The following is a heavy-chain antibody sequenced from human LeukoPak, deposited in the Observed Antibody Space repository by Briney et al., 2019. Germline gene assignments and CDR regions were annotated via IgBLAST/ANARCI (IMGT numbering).Heavy chain of an antibody. Sequence: GGSLRLSCAASGFPFTSGFTFCDYYMSWIRQAPGKGLECVAYISSTSTYTNYADSVKGRYTITRDNANNSVYLQMNSLRADDTAIYCCGRGGSGAFDYWGQGTLVTVSS. CDR1: GFPFTSGFTFCDYY. V-gene: IGHV3-11*06. D-gene: IGHD1-26*01. CDR3: GRGGSGAFDY. J-gene: IGHJ4*02. CDR2: ISSTSTYT.